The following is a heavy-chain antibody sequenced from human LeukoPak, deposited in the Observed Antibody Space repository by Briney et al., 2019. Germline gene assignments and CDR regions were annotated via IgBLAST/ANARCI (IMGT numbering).Heavy chain of an antibody. D-gene: IGHD6-13*01. CDR2: IYYSGST. CDR3: ARGIADPYSFDS. J-gene: IGHJ4*02. CDR1: GGSISSYY. Sequence: SETLSLTCTVSGGSISSYYWSWIRQPPGRGLEWIGYIYYSGSTNYNPSLKSRVTISVDTSKNQFSLKLSSVTAADTAVYYCARGIADPYSFDSWGQGTLVTVSS. V-gene: IGHV4-59*01.